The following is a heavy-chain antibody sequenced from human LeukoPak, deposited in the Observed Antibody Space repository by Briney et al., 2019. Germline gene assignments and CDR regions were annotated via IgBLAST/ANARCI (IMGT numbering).Heavy chain of an antibody. CDR3: ARDPGDTYHDWYFDL. CDR2: VHISGTT. J-gene: IGHJ2*01. Sequence: TSETLSLTCTVAGEYISSYYWSWLRQSAENGLEWIGRVHISGTTHYHPSLQGRVTMSVDTSKNQFSLHLNSVTGADTAVYYCARDPGDTYHDWYFDLWGRGNVVTVSS. CDR1: GEYISSYY. D-gene: IGHD4-17*01. V-gene: IGHV4-4*07.